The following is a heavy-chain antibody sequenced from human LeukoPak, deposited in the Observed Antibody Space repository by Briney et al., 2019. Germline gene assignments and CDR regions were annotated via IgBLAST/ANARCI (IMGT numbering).Heavy chain of an antibody. CDR2: IYTSGST. D-gene: IGHD5-18*01. V-gene: IGHV4-61*02. CDR3: ARAPPDYIQLWSYFDY. J-gene: IGHJ4*02. Sequence: PSQTLSLTCTVSGGSISSGSYYWSWIRQPAGKGLEWIGRIYTSGSTNYNPSLKSRVTISVDTSKNQFSLKLSSVTAADTAVYYCARAPPDYIQLWSYFDYWGQGTLVTVSS. CDR1: GGSISSGSYY.